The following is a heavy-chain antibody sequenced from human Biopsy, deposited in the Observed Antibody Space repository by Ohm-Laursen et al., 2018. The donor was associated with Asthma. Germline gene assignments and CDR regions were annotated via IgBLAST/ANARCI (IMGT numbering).Heavy chain of an antibody. D-gene: IGHD4-17*01. Sequence: LSLTCAASGFTFRSYAMHWVRQAPGKGLKWVSTISGSGGVTYYANSVKGRFTISRDTSMNTLYLQMNSLRAEDTAVYYCAKVGHGNGDYVGWFDPWGQGTLVTVSS. CDR3: AKVGHGNGDYVGWFDP. CDR1: GFTFRSYA. CDR2: ISGSGGVT. V-gene: IGHV3-23*01. J-gene: IGHJ5*02.